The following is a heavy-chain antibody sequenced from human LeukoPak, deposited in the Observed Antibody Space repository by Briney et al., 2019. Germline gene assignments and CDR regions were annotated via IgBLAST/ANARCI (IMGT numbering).Heavy chain of an antibody. CDR2: IIPIFGTA. V-gene: IGHV1-69*05. CDR3: ARDHMIVARVFDY. Sequence: SVKVSCKASGYTFTSYDINWVRQATGQGLEWMGGIIPIFGTANYAQKFQGRVTITTDESTSTAYMELRSLRSDDTAVYYCARDHMIVARVFDYWGQGTLVTVSS. CDR1: GYTFTSYD. D-gene: IGHD3-22*01. J-gene: IGHJ4*02.